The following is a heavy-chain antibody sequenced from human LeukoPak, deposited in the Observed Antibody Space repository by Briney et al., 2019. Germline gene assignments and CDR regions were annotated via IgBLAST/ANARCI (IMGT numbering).Heavy chain of an antibody. Sequence: GGSLRLSCVASGFTFSSYGMHWVRQAPGKGLEWVAVISYDGSNKYYADSVKGRFTISRDNSKNTLYLQMNSLRAEDTAVYYCAKDRGGSFGEVGYFDYWGQGTLVTVSS. D-gene: IGHD3-10*01. V-gene: IGHV3-30*18. CDR3: AKDRGGSFGEVGYFDY. CDR2: ISYDGSNK. J-gene: IGHJ4*02. CDR1: GFTFSSYG.